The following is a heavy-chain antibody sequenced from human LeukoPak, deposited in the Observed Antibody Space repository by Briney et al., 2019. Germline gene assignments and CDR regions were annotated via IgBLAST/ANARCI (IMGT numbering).Heavy chain of an antibody. CDR2: INPNSGGT. V-gene: IGHV1-2*02. D-gene: IGHD3-16*01. CDR3: ARDFRGRGSLYNWFDP. Sequence: ASVKVSCKASGYTFTGYYMHWVRQAPGQGLEWMGWINPNSGGTNYAQKFQGRVTMTRDTSISTAYMELSRLRSDDTAVYYCARDFRGRGSLYNWFDPWGQGTLVTVSS. J-gene: IGHJ5*02. CDR1: GYTFTGYY.